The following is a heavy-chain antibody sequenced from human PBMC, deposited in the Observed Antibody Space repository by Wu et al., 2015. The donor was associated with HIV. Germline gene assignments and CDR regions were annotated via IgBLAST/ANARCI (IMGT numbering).Heavy chain of an antibody. CDR2: VDPEDGEA. CDR1: GYTFTGYY. Sequence: VQLVQSGAEVKKPGASVRVSCKTSGYTFTGYYMHWVRQAPGKGLQWVGLVDPEDGEAKYAENLQGRVTITADTSTDTAYMELNSLTIEDTAIYYCASVTTVTQYYYYALDVWGQGTAVTVSS. J-gene: IGHJ6*02. V-gene: IGHV1-69-2*01. D-gene: IGHD4-17*01. CDR3: ASVTTVTQYYYYALDV.